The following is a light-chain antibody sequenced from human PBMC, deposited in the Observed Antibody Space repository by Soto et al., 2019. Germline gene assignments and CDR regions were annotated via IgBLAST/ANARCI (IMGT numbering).Light chain of an antibody. V-gene: IGLV2-14*01. CDR2: EVS. Sequence: QSVLTQPASVSGSTGQSITISCTGTSSDVGGYNYVSWYQHLPGKAPKLMIYEVSYRPSGISHRFSGSKSGNTASLTISGLLPEDEAVYYCCSYTSSSALEFGGGTKVTVL. J-gene: IGLJ2*01. CDR1: SSDVGGYNY. CDR3: CSYTSSSALE.